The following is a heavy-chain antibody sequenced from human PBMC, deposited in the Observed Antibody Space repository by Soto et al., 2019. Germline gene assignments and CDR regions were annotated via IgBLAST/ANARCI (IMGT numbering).Heavy chain of an antibody. D-gene: IGHD3-3*01. J-gene: IGHJ4*02. CDR1: GFTFSIYG. CDR3: AKGANFGVIISHFDY. CDR2: IDGSGDTT. V-gene: IGHV3-23*01. Sequence: PGGSRRLSCAASGFTFSIYGMSWVRQAPGKGLEWVAAIDGSGDTTYADSVKGRFTISRDNSKNTLHLQINGLRAEDTALYYCAKGANFGVIISHFDYWGQGTLVTVSS.